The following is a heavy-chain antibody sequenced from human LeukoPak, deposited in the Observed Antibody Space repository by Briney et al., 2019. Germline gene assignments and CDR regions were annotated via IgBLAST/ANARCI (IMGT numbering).Heavy chain of an antibody. CDR2: IYYSGST. J-gene: IGHJ6*02. V-gene: IGHV4-59*01. CDR3: ARVGGTNHYYYGMDV. Sequence: SEALPLTCTVSGGSISNYYWSWIRQSPGKGLEWIGYIYYSGSTNYNPSLKSRVTISVDTSKNQFSLKLSSVTAADTAVYYCARVGGTNHYYYGMDVWGQGTTVTVSS. D-gene: IGHD1-26*01. CDR1: GGSISNYY.